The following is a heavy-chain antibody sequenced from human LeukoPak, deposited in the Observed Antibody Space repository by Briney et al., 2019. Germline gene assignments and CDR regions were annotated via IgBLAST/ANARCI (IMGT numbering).Heavy chain of an antibody. Sequence: ASVKVSCKASGYAFSSYGFTWVRQAPGQGLEWMGWINTYNGNTQYAPKLKGRVTTTTDTSTSTAYMELRSLTSDDTAVYYCARRGNWNGFDYWGQGTLVTVSS. J-gene: IGHJ4*02. CDR3: ARRGNWNGFDY. CDR1: GYAFSSYG. CDR2: INTYNGNT. V-gene: IGHV1-18*01. D-gene: IGHD1-20*01.